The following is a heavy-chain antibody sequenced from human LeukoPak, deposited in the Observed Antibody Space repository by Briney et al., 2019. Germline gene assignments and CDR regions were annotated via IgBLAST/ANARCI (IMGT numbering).Heavy chain of an antibody. CDR3: ARGTTTVTTTDFDY. Sequence: GASVKVSCKASGYTFTNYGINWVRQAPGQGLEWMAWISTYNGDTYYAQKLQGRVTMTTDTSTSTAYMELRSLRSDDTAVYYCARGTTTVTTTDFDYWGQGTLVTVSS. J-gene: IGHJ4*02. V-gene: IGHV1-18*01. CDR2: ISTYNGDT. CDR1: GYTFTNYG. D-gene: IGHD4-17*01.